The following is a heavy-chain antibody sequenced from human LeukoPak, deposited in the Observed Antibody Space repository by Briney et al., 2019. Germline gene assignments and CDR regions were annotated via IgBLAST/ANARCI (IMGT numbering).Heavy chain of an antibody. Sequence: PGGSLRLSCAASGFTFGDYGMHWVRQAPGKGLEWVSRINGDGGRTYYADSVKGRFTISRDNSKNSLYLQMNSLRTEDSALYYCAKDTKWYSSSWSPDVFDIWGQGKMVTVSS. J-gene: IGHJ3*02. CDR3: AKDTKWYSSSWSPDVFDI. CDR1: GFTFGDYG. D-gene: IGHD6-13*01. CDR2: INGDGGRT. V-gene: IGHV3-43*02.